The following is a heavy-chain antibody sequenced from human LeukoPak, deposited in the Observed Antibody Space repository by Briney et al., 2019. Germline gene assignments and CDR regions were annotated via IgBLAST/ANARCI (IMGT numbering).Heavy chain of an antibody. CDR1: GFTFSSYS. CDR2: ISSSSSYI. Sequence: PGGSLRLSCAASGFTFSSYSMNWVRQAPGQGLEWVSSISSSSSYIYYADSVKGRFTISRDNAKNSLYLQMNSLRAEDTAVYYCAREWFGELLDGYWGQGTLVTVSS. J-gene: IGHJ4*02. D-gene: IGHD3-10*01. V-gene: IGHV3-21*01. CDR3: AREWFGELLDGY.